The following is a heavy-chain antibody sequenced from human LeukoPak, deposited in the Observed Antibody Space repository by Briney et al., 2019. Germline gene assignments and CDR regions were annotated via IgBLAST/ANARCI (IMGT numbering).Heavy chain of an antibody. CDR1: GFTFSHYW. D-gene: IGHD3-16*01. J-gene: IGHJ3*02. Sequence: PGGSLRLSCAASGFTFSHYWMQWVRQAPGKGLVWVSRINSDGSSTTYADSVKGRFTISRDSAKNTLYLQMSSLRAEDTAEYYCARVWGSDAFDIWGQGTMVTVSS. CDR3: ARVWGSDAFDI. V-gene: IGHV3-74*01. CDR2: INSDGSST.